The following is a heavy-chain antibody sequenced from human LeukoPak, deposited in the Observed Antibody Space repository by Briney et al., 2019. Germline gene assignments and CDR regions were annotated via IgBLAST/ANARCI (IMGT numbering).Heavy chain of an antibody. CDR2: INPSGGST. V-gene: IGHV1-46*01. CDR3: ARDIMDSSSSVLGFDY. D-gene: IGHD6-6*01. Sequence: ASVKVSCKASGYTFTSYYMHWMRQAPGQGLEWMGIINPSGGSTSYPQKFQGRVTMTRDTSTSTVYMELSSLRSEDTAVYYCARDIMDSSSSVLGFDYWGQGTLVTVSS. J-gene: IGHJ4*02. CDR1: GYTFTSYY.